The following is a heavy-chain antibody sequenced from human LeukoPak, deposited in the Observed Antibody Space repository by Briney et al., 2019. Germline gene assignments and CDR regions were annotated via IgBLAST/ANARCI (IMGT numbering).Heavy chain of an antibody. CDR2: ISYSSATI. CDR3: ARDTHYYGSGSPAFDI. J-gene: IGHJ3*02. Sequence: SGGSLRLSCEASGFTFSSYSMNWVRQAPGKGLEWVSYISYSSATIHYSDSVKGRFTISRDNAKNSPYLQMNSLRAEDTALYYCARDTHYYGSGSPAFDIWGQGTMVTVSS. V-gene: IGHV3-48*01. CDR1: GFTFSSYS. D-gene: IGHD3-10*01.